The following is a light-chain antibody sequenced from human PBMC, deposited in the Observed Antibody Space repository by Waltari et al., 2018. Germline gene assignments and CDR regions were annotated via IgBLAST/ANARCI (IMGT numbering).Light chain of an antibody. CDR3: QQYNNWPPLT. Sequence: EIVMTQSPATLSVSPGERATLSYRASQSVSSNLAWYQQKSGQAPRLLIYGTSTRATGIPARFSGSGSGTEFTLTISSLQSEEFAVYYCQQYNNWPPLTFGGGTKVEIK. CDR1: QSVSSN. J-gene: IGKJ4*01. CDR2: GTS. V-gene: IGKV3-15*01.